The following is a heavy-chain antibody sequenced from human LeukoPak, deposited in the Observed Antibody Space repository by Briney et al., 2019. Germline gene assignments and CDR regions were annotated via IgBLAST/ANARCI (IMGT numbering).Heavy chain of an antibody. J-gene: IGHJ6*04. Sequence: SVKVSCKASGGTFSSYAISWVRQAPGQGLEWMGGIIPISGTANYAQKFQGRVTITADKSTSTAYMELSSLRSEDTAVYYCARGGDYDILTGSLNYYYYYGMDVWGKGTTVTVSS. CDR2: IIPISGTA. CDR1: GGTFSSYA. D-gene: IGHD3-9*01. V-gene: IGHV1-69*06. CDR3: ARGGDYDILTGSLNYYYYYGMDV.